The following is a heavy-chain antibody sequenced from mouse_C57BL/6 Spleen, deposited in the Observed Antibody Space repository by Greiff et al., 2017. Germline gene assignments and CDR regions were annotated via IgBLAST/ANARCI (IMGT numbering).Heavy chain of an antibody. CDR1: GYTFTSYW. J-gene: IGHJ2*01. Sequence: VQLQQPGAELVKPGASVKLSCKASGYTFTSYWMQWVKQRPGQGLEWIGEIDPSDSYTNYNQKFKGKATLTVDTSSSTAYMQLSSLTSEDSAVYYCARLRPITGFDYWGQGTTLTVSS. D-gene: IGHD1-1*01. V-gene: IGHV1-50*01. CDR3: ARLRPITGFDY. CDR2: IDPSDSYT.